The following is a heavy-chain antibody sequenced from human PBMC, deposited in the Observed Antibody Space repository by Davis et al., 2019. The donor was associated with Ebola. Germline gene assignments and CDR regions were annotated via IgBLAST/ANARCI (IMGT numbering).Heavy chain of an antibody. CDR1: GFTFSSYW. CDR3: ASGSSGWYYYYYGMDV. J-gene: IGHJ6*02. D-gene: IGHD6-19*01. V-gene: IGHV3-74*01. Sequence: PGGSLRLSCAASGFTFSSYWMHWVRQAPGKGLVWVSRINSDGSSTSYADSVKGRFTISRDNAKNTLYLQMNSLRAEDTAVYYCASGSSGWYYYYYGMDVWGQGTTVTVSS. CDR2: INSDGSST.